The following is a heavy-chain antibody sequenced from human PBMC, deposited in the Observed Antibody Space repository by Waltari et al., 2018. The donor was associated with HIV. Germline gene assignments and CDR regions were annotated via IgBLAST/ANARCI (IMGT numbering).Heavy chain of an antibody. CDR2: VNHSGNI. CDR3: SREGYGGNPANDFDF. D-gene: IGHD2-15*01. V-gene: IGHV4-34*01. Sequence: QVQLQQSGAGLLKLSETLSLTCTVSGGSFSGYYWSWIRQPPGQGLEWIGEVNHSGNINYNPSLKSRLIISVDTSKSQFSLRLKSVTAADTAVYCCSREGYGGNPANDFDFWGQGTLVSVSS. CDR1: GGSFSGYY. J-gene: IGHJ4*02.